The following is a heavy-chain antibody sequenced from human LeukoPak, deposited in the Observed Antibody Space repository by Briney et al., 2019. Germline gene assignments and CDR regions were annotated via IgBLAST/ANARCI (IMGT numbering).Heavy chain of an antibody. CDR2: IHYSGST. Sequence: SETLSLTCTVSGGSIGPNYCSWIRQPPGKGLEWIGYIHYSGSTNYNPSLESRVTISVDTSKNQFSLKLSSVTAADTAVYYCARDEWGDSSGYYSYWGQGTLVTVSS. CDR3: ARDEWGDSSGYYSY. D-gene: IGHD3-22*01. CDR1: GGSIGPNY. V-gene: IGHV4-59*01. J-gene: IGHJ4*02.